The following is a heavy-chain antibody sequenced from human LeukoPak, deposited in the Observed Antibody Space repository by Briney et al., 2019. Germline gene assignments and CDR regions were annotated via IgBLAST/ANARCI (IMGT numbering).Heavy chain of an antibody. D-gene: IGHD3-22*01. CDR3: AKDPNPYDSSGYYRY. CDR1: GFTFSSYA. J-gene: IGHJ4*02. V-gene: IGHV3-23*01. Sequence: GGSLRLSCAASGFTFSSYAMSWVRQAPGKGLEWVSAISGSGGSTYYADSVKGRFTISRDNSKNTLYLQMNSLRAEDTAVYCCAKDPNPYDSSGYYRYWGQGTLVTVSS. CDR2: ISGSGGST.